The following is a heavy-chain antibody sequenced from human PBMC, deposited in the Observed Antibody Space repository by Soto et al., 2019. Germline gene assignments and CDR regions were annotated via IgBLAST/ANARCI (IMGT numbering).Heavy chain of an antibody. CDR2: IIPIFGTA. Sequence: QVQLVQSGAEVKKPGSSVKVSCKASGGTFSSYAISWVRQAPGQGLEWMGGIIPIFGTANYAQKFQCRVMITADESTSTAYMELSSLRSEDTAVYYCATSALNYYDSRGAFDIWGQGTMLTVSS. V-gene: IGHV1-69*01. CDR3: ATSALNYYDSRGAFDI. CDR1: GGTFSSYA. J-gene: IGHJ3*02. D-gene: IGHD3-22*01.